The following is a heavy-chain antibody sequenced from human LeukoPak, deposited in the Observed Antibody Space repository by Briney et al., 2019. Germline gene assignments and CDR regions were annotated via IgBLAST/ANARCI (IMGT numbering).Heavy chain of an antibody. V-gene: IGHV1-18*01. D-gene: IGHD6-13*01. CDR1: GYTFHNYG. J-gene: IGHJ4*02. Sequence: ASVKVSRKASGYTFHNYGISWVRQAPGQGLEWMRWISPYSGNTDYTERLQGRVTMTTDTSTTTAFMELRSLRSDDTAVYYCARTSGVSAAGSPYYFDYWGQGTLVTVSS. CDR2: ISPYSGNT. CDR3: ARTSGVSAAGSPYYFDY.